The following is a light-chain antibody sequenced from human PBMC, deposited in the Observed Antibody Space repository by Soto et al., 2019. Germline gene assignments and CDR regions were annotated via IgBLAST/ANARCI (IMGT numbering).Light chain of an antibody. V-gene: IGKV4-1*01. CDR1: QSVLYSSNNKNY. CDR3: QQYYSPLIT. CDR2: WAS. J-gene: IGKJ5*01. Sequence: DIVMTQSPDSLAVSLGERATINCKSSQSVLYSSNNKNYLAWYQQKPGQPPKLLIYWASTRESGVPDRFSGSASGTDFTLTISSLQAEDVAVYYCQQYYSPLITFGQGTRLEIK.